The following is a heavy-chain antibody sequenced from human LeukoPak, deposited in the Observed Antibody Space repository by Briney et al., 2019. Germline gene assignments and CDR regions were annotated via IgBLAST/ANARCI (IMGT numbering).Heavy chain of an antibody. Sequence: GGSLRLSCAASGFTFSSYGMHWVRQAPGKGLEWVAVISYDGSNKYYADSVKGRFTISRDDSKNTLYLQMNSLRAEDTAVYYCAKDHSDYLDYFDYWGQGTLVTVFS. D-gene: IGHD5-12*01. CDR1: GFTFSSYG. V-gene: IGHV3-30*18. J-gene: IGHJ4*02. CDR2: ISYDGSNK. CDR3: AKDHSDYLDYFDY.